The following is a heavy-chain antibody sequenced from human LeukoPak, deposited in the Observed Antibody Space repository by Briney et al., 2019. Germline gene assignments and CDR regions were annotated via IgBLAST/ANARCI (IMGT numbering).Heavy chain of an antibody. D-gene: IGHD3-10*01. CDR1: GGSISSYY. Sequence: SETLSLTCTVSGGSISSYYWSWIRQPPGKGLEWIGYIYYSGSTDYNPSLKSRVTISVDTSKNQFSLKLSSVTAADTAVYYCARHSNYGSGSYYRYWFDPWGQGTLVTVSS. J-gene: IGHJ5*02. CDR3: ARHSNYGSGSYYRYWFDP. V-gene: IGHV4-59*08. CDR2: IYYSGST.